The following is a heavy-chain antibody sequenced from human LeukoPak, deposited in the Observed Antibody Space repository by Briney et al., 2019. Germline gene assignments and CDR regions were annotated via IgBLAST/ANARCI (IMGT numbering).Heavy chain of an antibody. V-gene: IGHV3-23*01. Sequence: GGSLRLSCAASGFTFSSYAMSWVRQAPGKGLERVSAISGSGGSTYYADSVKGRFTISRDNSKNTLYLQMNSLRAEDTAVYYCAKARDIVVVTAKYYFDYWGQGTLVTVSS. D-gene: IGHD2-21*02. CDR1: GFTFSSYA. CDR2: ISGSGGST. CDR3: AKARDIVVVTAKYYFDY. J-gene: IGHJ4*02.